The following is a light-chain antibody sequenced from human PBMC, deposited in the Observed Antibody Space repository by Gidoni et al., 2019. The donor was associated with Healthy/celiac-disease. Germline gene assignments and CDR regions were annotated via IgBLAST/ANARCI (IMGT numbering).Light chain of an antibody. Sequence: QSALTQPPSVSGSPGQSVTISCTGTSSDVGSYNRVSWYQQPPGTAPKLMIYEVSNRPSGVPDRFSGSKSGNTASPTISGLQAEDEADYYCSSYTSSSTVFGTGTKVTVL. CDR2: EVS. J-gene: IGLJ1*01. CDR3: SSYTSSSTV. V-gene: IGLV2-18*02. CDR1: SSDVGSYNR.